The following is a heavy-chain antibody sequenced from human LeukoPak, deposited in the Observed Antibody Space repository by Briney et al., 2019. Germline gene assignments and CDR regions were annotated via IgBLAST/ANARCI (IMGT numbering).Heavy chain of an antibody. J-gene: IGHJ4*02. Sequence: GGSLRLSCAASGFTFSSYSMNWVRQAPGKGLEWVSSISSSSSYIYYADSVKARFTISRDNAKNSLYLQMNSLRAEDTAVYYCARGEGSGSYPPHFDYWGQGTLVTVSS. CDR3: ARGEGSGSYPPHFDY. CDR2: ISSSSSYI. V-gene: IGHV3-21*01. D-gene: IGHD3-10*01. CDR1: GFTFSSYS.